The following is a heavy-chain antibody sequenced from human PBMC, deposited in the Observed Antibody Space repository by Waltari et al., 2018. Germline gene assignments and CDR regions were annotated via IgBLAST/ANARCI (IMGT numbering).Heavy chain of an antibody. J-gene: IGHJ4*02. CDR2: MYFTGIM. D-gene: IGHD6-19*01. Sequence: QVQLRESGPGLLKPSETLSLTCSVSGGSLSSYYWNWIRQPAGKGLELIGLMYFTGIMDYNPALQSRVTMSVDTSKNQFFLNLTSVTAADTAVYYCATDGLSRSLSHWGQGALVTVSS. CDR3: ATDGLSRSLSH. CDR1: GGSLSSYY. V-gene: IGHV4-4*07.